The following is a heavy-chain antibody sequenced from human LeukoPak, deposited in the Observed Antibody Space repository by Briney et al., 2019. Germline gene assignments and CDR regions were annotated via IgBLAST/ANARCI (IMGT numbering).Heavy chain of an antibody. V-gene: IGHV1-18*01. CDR1: GYTFTSYG. J-gene: IGHJ6*03. CDR2: ISAYNGNT. CDR3: ARGSSPGYYYYMDV. Sequence: ASVKVSCKASGYTFTSYGTSWVRQAPGQGLEWMGWISAYNGNTNYAQKLQDRVTMTTDTSTSTAYMELRSLRSDDTAVYYCARGSSPGYYYYMDVWGKGTTVTVSS. D-gene: IGHD3-10*01.